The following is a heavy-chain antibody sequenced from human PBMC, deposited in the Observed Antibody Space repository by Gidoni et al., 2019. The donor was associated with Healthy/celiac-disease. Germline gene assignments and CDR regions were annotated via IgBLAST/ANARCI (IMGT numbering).Heavy chain of an antibody. CDR3: AKDPREYYYDSGGYYYGPYFDY. D-gene: IGHD3-22*01. Sequence: EVQLLESGGGLVQPGGSLRLSCAASGFTFSSYAMSWVRQAPGKGLEWVSASSGSGGSTYYADSVKGRFTISRDNSKNTLYLQMNSLRAEDTALYYCAKDPREYYYDSGGYYYGPYFDYWGQGTLVTVSS. CDR2: SSGSGGST. CDR1: GFTFSSYA. V-gene: IGHV3-23*01. J-gene: IGHJ4*02.